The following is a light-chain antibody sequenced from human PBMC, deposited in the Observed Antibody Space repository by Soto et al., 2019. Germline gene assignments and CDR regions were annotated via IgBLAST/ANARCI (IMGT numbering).Light chain of an antibody. CDR2: DFT. Sequence: QSALTQPASVSGSPGQSVTISCAGASRDVTDSDSVSWYQHRPGEAPELKILDFTYRPSGVSDRFSGSLSADTASLTISGLQGEDEGDYYCVSYTNPGTYVFGPGTKLTVL. J-gene: IGLJ1*01. CDR3: VSYTNPGTYV. CDR1: SRDVTDSDS. V-gene: IGLV2-14*03.